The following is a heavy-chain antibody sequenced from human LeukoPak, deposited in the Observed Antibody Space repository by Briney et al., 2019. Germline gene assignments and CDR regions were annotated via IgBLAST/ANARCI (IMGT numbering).Heavy chain of an antibody. Sequence: GGSLRLSCAASGFTFSSYAMSWVRQAPGKGLEWVSAISGSGGSTYYADSVKGRFTISRDNSKNTLYLQMDSLRAEDTAVYYCANGPTYYYDSSGYPDYWGQGTLVTVSS. CDR3: ANGPTYYYDSSGYPDY. J-gene: IGHJ4*02. V-gene: IGHV3-23*01. CDR1: GFTFSSYA. D-gene: IGHD3-22*01. CDR2: ISGSGGST.